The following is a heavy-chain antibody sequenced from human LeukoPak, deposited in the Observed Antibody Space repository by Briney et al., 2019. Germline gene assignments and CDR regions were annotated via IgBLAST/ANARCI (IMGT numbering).Heavy chain of an antibody. CDR3: ARQYSSGWYRHFDY. J-gene: IGHJ4*02. D-gene: IGHD6-19*01. V-gene: IGHV5-51*01. Sequence: GESMKISCRCSGYSFINYYIGWVRQMPRKGLEWMGVTDPGGSDTRYSPSFQGQVVFSADKSTTTVYLQWSSLKASDTAMYYCARQYSSGWYRHFDYWGPGTLVTVSS. CDR1: GYSFINYY. CDR2: TDPGGSDT.